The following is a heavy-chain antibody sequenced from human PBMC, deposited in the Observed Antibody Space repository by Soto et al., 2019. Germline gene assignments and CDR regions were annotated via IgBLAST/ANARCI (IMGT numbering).Heavy chain of an antibody. CDR1: GFTFTSYG. CDR2: MYYDGSNR. J-gene: IGHJ4*02. V-gene: IGHV3-33*01. CDR3: SRGWSEILPGSTPHY. D-gene: IGHD2-15*01. Sequence: QVQLVESGGGVVQPGRSLRLSCAASGFTFTSYGMHWVRQAPGKGLEWVAVMYYDGSNRYYADSVKGRFTISRGNSKNTLYLEMNSQRVEDTARDFRSRGWSEILPGSTPHYWGQGTLVIVSS.